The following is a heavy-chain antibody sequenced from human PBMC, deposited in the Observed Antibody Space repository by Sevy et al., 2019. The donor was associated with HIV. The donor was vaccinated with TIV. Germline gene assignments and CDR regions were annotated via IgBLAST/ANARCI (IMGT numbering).Heavy chain of an antibody. D-gene: IGHD3-10*01. CDR1: GFIFSNYA. V-gene: IGHV3-23*01. J-gene: IGHJ4*02. CDR3: AKYLYGSGNYAFDN. Sequence: GGSLRLSCSASGFIFSNYAMSWVRQAPGKGLEWVSSISDSGDAFYYSDSVKGRFTIYRDDSNNTLYLHLRSLRAEDTALYYCAKYLYGSGNYAFDNWGQGTLVTVSS. CDR2: ISDSGDAF.